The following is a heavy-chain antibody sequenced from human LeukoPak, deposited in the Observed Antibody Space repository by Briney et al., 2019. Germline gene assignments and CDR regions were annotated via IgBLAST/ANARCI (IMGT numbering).Heavy chain of an antibody. D-gene: IGHD4-17*01. CDR1: GFTFSRHG. J-gene: IGHJ4*02. V-gene: IGHV3-23*01. CDR3: AKGYGDYVDY. CDR2: ISGSGGST. Sequence: GGSLRLSCAASGFTFSRHGMHWVRQAPGKGLEWVSAISGSGGSTYYADSVKGRFTISRDNSKNTLYLQMNSLRAEDTAVYYCAKGYGDYVDYWGQGTLVTVSS.